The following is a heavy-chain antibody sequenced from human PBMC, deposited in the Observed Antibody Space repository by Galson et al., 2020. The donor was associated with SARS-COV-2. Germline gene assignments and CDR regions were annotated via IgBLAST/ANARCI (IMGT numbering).Heavy chain of an antibody. CDR2: MNPNSGNT. D-gene: IGHD6-6*01. J-gene: IGHJ6*02. V-gene: IGHV1-8*01. CDR3: ARGPVFYSSSSGYGMDV. Sequence: ASVKVSCKASGYTFTSYDINWVRQATGQGLEWMGWMNPNSGNTGYAQKFQGRVTMTRNTSISTAYMELSSLRSEDTAVYYCARGPVFYSSSSGYGMDVWGQGTTVTVSS. CDR1: GYTFTSYD.